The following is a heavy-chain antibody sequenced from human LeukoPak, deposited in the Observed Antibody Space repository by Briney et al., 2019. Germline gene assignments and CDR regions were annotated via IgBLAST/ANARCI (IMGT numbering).Heavy chain of an antibody. V-gene: IGHV3-30*18. CDR1: GFTFSSYA. J-gene: IGHJ4*02. CDR3: AKVAKGNIVVVTALDY. D-gene: IGHD2-21*02. Sequence: GGSLRLSCAASGFTFSSYAMHWVRQAPGKGLEWVAIISYDGSNKYYADSVKGRFTISRDNSKNTLYLQMSSLGPEDTAMYYCAKVAKGNIVVVTALDYWGQGTLVTVSS. CDR2: ISYDGSNK.